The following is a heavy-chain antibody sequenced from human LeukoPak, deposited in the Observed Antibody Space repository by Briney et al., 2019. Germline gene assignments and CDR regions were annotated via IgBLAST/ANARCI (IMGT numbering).Heavy chain of an antibody. CDR3: ARETSGYSSGWYAYYFDY. CDR1: GFSLSTSGMC. CDR2: IDWDDDK. J-gene: IGHJ4*02. D-gene: IGHD6-19*01. V-gene: IGHV2-70*11. Sequence: SGLALVNPTETLTLTCTYSGFSLSTSGMCVSWIRQPPGKALEWLARIDWDDDKYYSTSLKTRLTISKDTSKNQVVLTMTNMDPVDTATYYCARETSGYSSGWYAYYFDYWGQGTLVTVSS.